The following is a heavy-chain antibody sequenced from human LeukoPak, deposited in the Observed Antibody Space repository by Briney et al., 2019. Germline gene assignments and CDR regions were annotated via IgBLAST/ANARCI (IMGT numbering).Heavy chain of an antibody. CDR2: IYYSGST. Sequence: SETLSLTCTVSGGSISSYYWDWIRQPPGMGLEYIGSIYYSGSTYYNPSLKSRVTISVDTSKNQFSLKLSSVTAADTAVYYCARVGALLWFGELLYYFDYWGQGTLVTVSS. V-gene: IGHV4-39*07. CDR1: GGSISSYY. J-gene: IGHJ4*02. CDR3: ARVGALLWFGELLYYFDY. D-gene: IGHD3-10*01.